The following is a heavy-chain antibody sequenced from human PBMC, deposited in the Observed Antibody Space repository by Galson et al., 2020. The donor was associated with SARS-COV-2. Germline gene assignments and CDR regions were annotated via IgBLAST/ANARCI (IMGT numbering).Heavy chain of an antibody. D-gene: IGHD3-22*01. Sequence: SGPTLVKPTETLTLTCTVSGFSLSNARMGVRWIRQPPGKALEWLAHIFSHDEKSYSTPLKSRLTISKDTSKSQVVLTMTNMDPVDTATYYCARMMYYYDSSGYYYVFDDAFDIWGQGTMVTVSS. CDR3: ARMMYYYDSSGYYYVFDDAFDI. V-gene: IGHV2-26*01. J-gene: IGHJ3*02. CDR2: IFSHDEK. CDR1: GFSLSNARMG.